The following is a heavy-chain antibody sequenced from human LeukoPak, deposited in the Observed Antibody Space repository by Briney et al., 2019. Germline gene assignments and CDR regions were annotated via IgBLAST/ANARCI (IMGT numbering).Heavy chain of an antibody. J-gene: IGHJ5*02. Sequence: SVKVSCKASGGTFSSYAISWVRQAPGQGLEWMGGIIPIFGTANYAQKFQGRVTITADESTSTAYMELSSLRSEDTAVYYCARDGWTYYYDSSGPLKGWFDPWGQGTLVTVSS. CDR3: ARDGWTYYYDSSGPLKGWFDP. CDR2: IIPIFGTA. CDR1: GGTFSSYA. D-gene: IGHD3-22*01. V-gene: IGHV1-69*13.